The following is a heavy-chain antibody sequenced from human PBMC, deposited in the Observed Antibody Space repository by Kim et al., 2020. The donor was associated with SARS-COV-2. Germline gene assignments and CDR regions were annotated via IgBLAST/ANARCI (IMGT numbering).Heavy chain of an antibody. CDR1: GFNFRNAW. Sequence: GGSLRLSCAASGFNFRNAWMTWVRQAPGKGLEWVGRIKSKIHGETIDYAAPVKGSFTVSRDDSKNTMFLQMNSLKSEDTGMYYCTTEVCTGDTCSVKNAFDIGGQSTTVSVST. CDR2: IKSKIHGETI. J-gene: IGHJ3*02. V-gene: IGHV3-15*01. D-gene: IGHD2-8*02. CDR3: TTEVCTGDTCSVKNAFDI.